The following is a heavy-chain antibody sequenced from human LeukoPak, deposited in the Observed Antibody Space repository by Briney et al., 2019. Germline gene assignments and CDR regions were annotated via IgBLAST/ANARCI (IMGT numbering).Heavy chain of an antibody. V-gene: IGHV3-21*01. D-gene: IGHD1-14*01. J-gene: IGHJ5*02. Sequence: PGGSLRLSCAASGFTFSSYSMSWVRQAPGKGLEWVSSISSSSSYIYYADSVKGRFTISRDNAKNSLYLQMNSLRAEDTAVYYCARRGEPRDRRGFDPWGQGTLVTVSS. CDR1: GFTFSSYS. CDR2: ISSSSSYI. CDR3: ARRGEPRDRRGFDP.